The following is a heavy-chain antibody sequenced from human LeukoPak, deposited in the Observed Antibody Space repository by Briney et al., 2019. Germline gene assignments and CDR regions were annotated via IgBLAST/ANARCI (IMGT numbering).Heavy chain of an antibody. CDR1: GGSISSYY. Sequence: SETLSLTCTVSGGSISSYYWSWIRQPAGKGLEWIGRIYTSGSTNYNPSLKSRVTMSVDTSKNQFSLKLSSVTAADTAVYYCARDVFSDSSSWYHYYYMDVWGKGTTVTVSS. V-gene: IGHV4-4*07. CDR2: IYTSGST. D-gene: IGHD6-13*01. J-gene: IGHJ6*03. CDR3: ARDVFSDSSSWYHYYYMDV.